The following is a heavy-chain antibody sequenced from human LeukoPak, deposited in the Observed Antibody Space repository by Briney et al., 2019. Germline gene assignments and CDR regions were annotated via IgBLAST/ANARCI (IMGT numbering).Heavy chain of an antibody. J-gene: IGHJ5*02. V-gene: IGHV1-69*01. CDR2: VAPLLETT. CDR1: GGTFSSYS. Sequence: SVKVSCKAPGGTFSSYSITWVRQAPGQGLEWMGGVAPLLETTNYAPKFRGRMTITADESTSTAYMELTSLRSDDTAGYYCARDRIVGALGWLDPWGQGTLVTVSS. D-gene: IGHD1-26*01. CDR3: ARDRIVGALGWLDP.